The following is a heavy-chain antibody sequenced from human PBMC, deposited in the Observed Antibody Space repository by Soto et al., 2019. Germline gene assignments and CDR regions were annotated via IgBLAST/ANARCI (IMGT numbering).Heavy chain of an antibody. CDR3: AREDSIIIPAVSDF. CDR2: VSKSDYT. CDR1: GLNFNNYG. V-gene: IGHV3-21*01. Sequence: GGSLRLSCAVSGLNFNNYGINWVRQAPGKGLEWVSSVSKSDYTYYSDSVKGRFTISRDNAKNSVSLQMNTLRVEDTAVYYCAREDSIIIPAVSDFWGQGTLVTVSS. D-gene: IGHD2-2*01. J-gene: IGHJ4*02.